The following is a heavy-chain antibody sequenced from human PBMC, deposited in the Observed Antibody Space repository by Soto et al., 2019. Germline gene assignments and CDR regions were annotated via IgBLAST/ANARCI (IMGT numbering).Heavy chain of an antibody. CDR1: GFTFSHYS. CDR2: VSSTSSYI. V-gene: IGHV3-21*01. CDR3: AKDRGRGSPVSGGLDV. Sequence: GGSLRLSCAASGFTFSHYSMNCVRQAPGKGLEWFAFVSSTSSYIYYAGSVKGRFTISRDNATNSLYLQMNTLRAEDTAVYYCAKDRGRGSPVSGGLDVWGQGTTVTVS. J-gene: IGHJ6*02. D-gene: IGHD3-10*01.